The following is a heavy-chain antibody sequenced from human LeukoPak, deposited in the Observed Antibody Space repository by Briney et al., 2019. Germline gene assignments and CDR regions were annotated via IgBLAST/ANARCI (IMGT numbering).Heavy chain of an antibody. Sequence: ASVTVSCKASGYTFSSSGITWVRQAPGQGLEWVGWISGYNGHAKYAQKFQGRVTVTTDTSTSTAYMELTSLASDDTAVYYCARDKDSGAVAGTFDYWGQGTLVTVSS. V-gene: IGHV1-18*01. CDR1: GYTFSSSG. CDR2: ISGYNGHA. D-gene: IGHD6-19*01. J-gene: IGHJ4*02. CDR3: ARDKDSGAVAGTFDY.